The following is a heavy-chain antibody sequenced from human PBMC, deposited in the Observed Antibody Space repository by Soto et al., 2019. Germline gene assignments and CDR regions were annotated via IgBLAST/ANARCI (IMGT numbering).Heavy chain of an antibody. CDR3: ARHGDYSNDPSYLSFDY. V-gene: IGHV4-39*01. CDR1: HDSISTTNFY. Sequence: SETLSLTCTVSHDSISTTNFYWGWVRQPPGKGLEWIGSIYYSGNTYYNPSLESRVTMSVDMSKSQFSLKLSPVTAADTAMYYCARHGDYSNDPSYLSFDYWGQGALVTVSS. D-gene: IGHD4-4*01. J-gene: IGHJ4*02. CDR2: IYYSGNT.